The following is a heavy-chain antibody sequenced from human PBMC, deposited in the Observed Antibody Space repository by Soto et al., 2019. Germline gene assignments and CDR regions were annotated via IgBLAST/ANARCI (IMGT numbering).Heavy chain of an antibody. CDR2: ISGSGGST. Sequence: GGSLRLSCAASGFTFSSYAMSWVRQAPGKGLEWVSAISGSGGSTYYADSVKGRFTISRDNSKNTLYLQMNSLRAEDTAVYYCAKGTYYDSSGYLDYWGQGTLVPVSS. CDR1: GFTFSSYA. V-gene: IGHV3-23*01. J-gene: IGHJ4*02. D-gene: IGHD3-22*01. CDR3: AKGTYYDSSGYLDY.